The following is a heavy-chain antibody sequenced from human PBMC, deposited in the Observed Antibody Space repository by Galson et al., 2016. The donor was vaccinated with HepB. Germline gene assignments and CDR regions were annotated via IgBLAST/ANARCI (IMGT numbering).Heavy chain of an antibody. CDR3: ARGKSLWTMPWNYGLDV. V-gene: IGHV3-13*01. D-gene: IGHD2-2*01. CDR1: GFIFSTHD. Sequence: SLRLSCAASGFIFSTHDMHWVRQVTGKGLERVSGIETAGDTYYADSVKGRFTISRENGKNSVYLQMNSLNAGDTAVYYCARGKSLWTMPWNYGLDVRGKGTTVTVSS. J-gene: IGHJ6*04. CDR2: IETAGDT.